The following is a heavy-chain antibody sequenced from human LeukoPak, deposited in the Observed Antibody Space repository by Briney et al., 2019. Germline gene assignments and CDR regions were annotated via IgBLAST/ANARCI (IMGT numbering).Heavy chain of an antibody. Sequence: SETLSLTCAVSGVSISSSNWWTWVRQPPGKGLEWIGKIYHSGNTIYNPSLKSRLAVSVDKSKNQFSLRLTSVTAADTAVYYCATQGWLQSEYYLDHWGQGTLVTVSS. CDR1: GVSISSSNW. J-gene: IGHJ4*02. CDR2: IYHSGNT. CDR3: ATQGWLQSEYYLDH. D-gene: IGHD5-24*01. V-gene: IGHV4-4*02.